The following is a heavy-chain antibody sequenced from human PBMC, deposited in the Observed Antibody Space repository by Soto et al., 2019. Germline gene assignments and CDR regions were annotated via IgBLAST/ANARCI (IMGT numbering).Heavy chain of an antibody. CDR3: ARLLVPYCGGDCFSGFDY. D-gene: IGHD2-21*02. Sequence: QVQLVQSGAEVQEPGASVRVSCKASGYTFTNFYIHWVRQAPGQGLEWMGILNPSGGSTKYAQKLQGRVTLTRDTSTSTVYMELSSAKSEDTAVYYCARLLVPYCGGDCFSGFDYWGQGTLVTVSS. J-gene: IGHJ4*02. V-gene: IGHV1-46*01. CDR2: LNPSGGST. CDR1: GYTFTNFY.